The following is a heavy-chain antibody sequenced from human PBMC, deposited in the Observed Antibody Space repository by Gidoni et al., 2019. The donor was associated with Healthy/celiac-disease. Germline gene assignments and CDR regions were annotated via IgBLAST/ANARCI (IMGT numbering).Heavy chain of an antibody. D-gene: IGHD3-10*01. J-gene: IGHJ4*02. CDR3: ARDANYYGSGSYYSDY. CDR2: INPSGGST. CDR1: GYTFTSYY. V-gene: IGHV1-46*03. Sequence: QVQLVQSGAEVNKPGASVQVSCKASGYTFTSYYLHWVRQAPGQGLEWMGIINPSGGSTSYAQKFQGRVTMTRDTSTSTVYMELSSLRSEDTAVYYCARDANYYGSGSYYSDYWGQGTLVTVSS.